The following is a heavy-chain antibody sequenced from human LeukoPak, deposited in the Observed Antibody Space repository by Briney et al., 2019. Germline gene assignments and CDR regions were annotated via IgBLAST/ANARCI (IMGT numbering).Heavy chain of an antibody. V-gene: IGHV3-11*06. CDR2: ISSSSSYT. D-gene: IGHD3-9*01. J-gene: IGHJ6*04. CDR3: AKDYDILTGYSYYYYYGMDV. Sequence: GGSLRLSCAASGFTFSDYYMSWIRQAPGKGLEWVSYISSSSSYTNYADSVKGRFTISRDNSKNTLYLQMNSLRAEDTAVYYCAKDYDILTGYSYYYYYGMDVWGKGTTVTVSS. CDR1: GFTFSDYY.